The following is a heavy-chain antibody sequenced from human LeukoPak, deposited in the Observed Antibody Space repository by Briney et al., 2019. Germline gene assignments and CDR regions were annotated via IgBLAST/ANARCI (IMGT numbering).Heavy chain of an antibody. V-gene: IGHV3-23*01. CDR2: IAYAGT. CDR1: GFTFSDYA. D-gene: IGHD2/OR15-2a*01. CDR3: ANRYFSEF. J-gene: IGHJ4*02. Sequence: PGGSLRLSCAASGFTFSDYAMNWVRQAPGKGLEWVSTIAYAGTFYADSVKGRFIISRDDSRSTLFLQMNSLRADDTAVYFCANRYFSEFWGLGILVTVSS.